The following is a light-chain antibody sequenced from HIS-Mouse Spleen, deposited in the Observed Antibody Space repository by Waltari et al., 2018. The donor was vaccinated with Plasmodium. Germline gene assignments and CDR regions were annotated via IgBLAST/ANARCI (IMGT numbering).Light chain of an antibody. CDR1: AFPKKY. J-gene: IGLJ3*02. CDR2: EDS. Sequence: SYELTQPPPVSVSPGQTARHTRSGGAFPKKYAYWYQEKSGQAPVRVIYEDSKRPAGIPGRFSGSSSGTMATLTISGAQVEDEADYYCYSTDSSGNHRVFGGGTKLTVL. V-gene: IGLV3-10*01. CDR3: YSTDSSGNHRV.